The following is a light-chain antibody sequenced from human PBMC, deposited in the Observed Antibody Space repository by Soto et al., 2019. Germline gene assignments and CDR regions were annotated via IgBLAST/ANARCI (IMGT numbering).Light chain of an antibody. CDR2: GAY. V-gene: IGKV3-15*01. CDR1: QSVGRN. J-gene: IGKJ1*01. CDR3: QQHYDWPPWT. Sequence: IVCTQSTATLSLSPGARATLSCRASQSVGRNLAWYQQKPGQAPPLLIYGAYTRATGIPPNFSGSGSGTDFTLTISSLQSEDFAVYYCQQHYDWPPWTVGKGTQVDIK.